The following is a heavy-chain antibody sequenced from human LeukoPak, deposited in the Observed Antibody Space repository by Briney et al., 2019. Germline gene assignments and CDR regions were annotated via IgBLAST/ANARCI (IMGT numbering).Heavy chain of an antibody. CDR1: GFTFSSYW. J-gene: IGHJ4*02. CDR3: ARDGLRYFDWLLSSFFDY. CDR2: IKQDGSEK. Sequence: GWSLRLSCAASGFTFSSYWMSWVRQAPGKGLEWVANIKQDGSEKYYVDSVKGRFTISRDNAKNSLYLQMNSLRAEDTAVYYCARDGLRYFDWLLSSFFDYWGQGTLVTVSS. D-gene: IGHD3-9*01. V-gene: IGHV3-7*01.